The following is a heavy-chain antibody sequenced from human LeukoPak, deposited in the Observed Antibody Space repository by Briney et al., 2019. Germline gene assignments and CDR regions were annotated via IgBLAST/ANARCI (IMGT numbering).Heavy chain of an antibody. D-gene: IGHD6-6*01. CDR2: ISYDGSNK. Sequence: GGSLRLSCAASGFTFRSYDMHWVRQAPGKGLQWVAVISYDGSNKYHTDSVKGRFTISRDNAKNSLFLQMNSLRDEDTAVYYCASGFSSSPYFDYWGQGTLVTVSS. J-gene: IGHJ4*02. CDR1: GFTFRSYD. CDR3: ASGFSSSPYFDY. V-gene: IGHV3-30*03.